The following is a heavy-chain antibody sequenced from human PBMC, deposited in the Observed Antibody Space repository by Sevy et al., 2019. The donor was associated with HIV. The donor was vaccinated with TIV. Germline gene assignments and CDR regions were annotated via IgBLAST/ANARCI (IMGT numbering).Heavy chain of an antibody. Sequence: GGSLRLSCAASGFTFSSHAMSWVRQAPGKGLEWVSAISDSGTTTYYEDSVKGRFTISRDNSKNTLYLQMDGLRAEDKGIYYCARAFTGGYQQPFDYWGQGTLVTVSS. CDR3: ARAFTGGYQQPFDY. J-gene: IGHJ4*02. V-gene: IGHV3-23*01. CDR1: GFTFSSHA. D-gene: IGHD1-26*01. CDR2: ISDSGTTT.